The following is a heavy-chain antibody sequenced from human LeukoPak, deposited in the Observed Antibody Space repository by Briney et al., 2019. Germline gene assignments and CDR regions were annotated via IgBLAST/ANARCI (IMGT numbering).Heavy chain of an antibody. Sequence: PSQTLSLTCTVSGGSISSGDYYWSWIRQPPGKGLEWIGYIYYSGSTYYNPSLKSRVTISVDTSKNQFSLKLSSVTAADTAVYHCARDAYYYDSSGYSPYFDYWGQGTLVTVSS. V-gene: IGHV4-30-4*08. CDR3: ARDAYYYDSSGYSPYFDY. J-gene: IGHJ4*02. CDR2: IYYSGST. D-gene: IGHD3-22*01. CDR1: GGSISSGDYY.